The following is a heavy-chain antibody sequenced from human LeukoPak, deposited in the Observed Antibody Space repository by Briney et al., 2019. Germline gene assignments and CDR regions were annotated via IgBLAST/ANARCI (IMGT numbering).Heavy chain of an antibody. CDR2: IYTDGTT. Sequence: GGSLRLSCAASGFTFSYYGIHWVRQAPGKGLEWVSVIYTDGTTYYADSVKGRFTISRDNSKNTLYLQMNSLRAEDTAVYYCARGPLHYYDSSGYYFFFDYWGQGTLVTVSS. CDR3: ARGPLHYYDSSGYYFFFDY. CDR1: GFTFSYYG. V-gene: IGHV3-NL1*01. D-gene: IGHD3-22*01. J-gene: IGHJ4*02.